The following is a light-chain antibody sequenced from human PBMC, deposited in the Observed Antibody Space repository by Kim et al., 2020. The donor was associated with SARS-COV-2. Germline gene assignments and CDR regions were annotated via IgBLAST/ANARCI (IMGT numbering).Light chain of an antibody. CDR3: QQYYSSPT. CDR1: QNVFKSLDNKNY. V-gene: IGKV4-1*01. CDR2: WAS. Sequence: ERATINCKSSQNVFKSLDNKNYLAWYQQKPGQPPKLLISWASTRESGVPDRFSGSGSGTDFTLTISSLQAEDVAVYNCQQYYSSPTFGQGTKLEI. J-gene: IGKJ2*01.